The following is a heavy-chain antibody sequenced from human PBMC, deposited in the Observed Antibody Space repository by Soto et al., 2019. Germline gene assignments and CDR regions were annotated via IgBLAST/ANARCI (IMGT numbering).Heavy chain of an antibody. CDR2: MYYSGTT. Sequence: PSETLSLTCTVSGGSISSSDFYWGWLRQTPGKGLEFIGSMYYSGTTYYNPSLKSRVTISVDTSKNQFTLKLISVTAADTAVYYCAVVDSTGNWFDPWGEGALVT. J-gene: IGHJ5*02. CDR1: GGSISSSDFY. V-gene: IGHV4-39*01. CDR3: AVVDSTGNWFDP. D-gene: IGHD6-25*01.